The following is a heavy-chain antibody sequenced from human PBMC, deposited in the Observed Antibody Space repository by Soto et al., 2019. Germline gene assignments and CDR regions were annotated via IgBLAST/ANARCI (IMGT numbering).Heavy chain of an antibody. D-gene: IGHD5-12*01. Sequence: ASVKVSCKASGYTFFTYDISWVRQAPGQGLEWVGWISTYSGDTKYAQKFQGRVTMTTDTSTTTAYLELRSLRSDDTAVYYCARHHGPTTSEDWFDPWGQGTLVTVSS. CDR3: ARHHGPTTSEDWFDP. J-gene: IGHJ5*02. V-gene: IGHV1-18*01. CDR2: ISTYSGDT. CDR1: GYTFFTYD.